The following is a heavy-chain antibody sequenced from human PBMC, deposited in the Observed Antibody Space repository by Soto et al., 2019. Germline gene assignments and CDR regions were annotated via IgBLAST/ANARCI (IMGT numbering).Heavy chain of an antibody. D-gene: IGHD4-4*01. J-gene: IGHJ4*02. CDR3: ATSYGNARYTY. CDR1: GASIRSYC. CDR2: ICYSGTT. Sequence: PSEPLSPTCTVSGASIRSYCWTWIRQPPGEGLERIGCICYSGTTNYNPSLKSRVAISIDTQKNQFSLQLSSVTVAFTAVYYCATSYGNARYTYWGQGTQATVS. V-gene: IGHV4-59*08.